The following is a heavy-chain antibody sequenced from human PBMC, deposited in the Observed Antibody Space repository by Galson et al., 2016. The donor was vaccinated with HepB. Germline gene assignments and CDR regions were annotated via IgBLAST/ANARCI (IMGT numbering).Heavy chain of an antibody. CDR1: GFTFSSYW. J-gene: IGHJ6*02. CDR2: INTDGSRT. V-gene: IGHV3-74*01. D-gene: IGHD2/OR15-2a*01. Sequence: SLRLSCAASGFTFSSYWMNWVRQAPGRGLVWVSRINTDGSRTNYADAVKGRVTISRDNAKNTLYLQMNSLRDEDTAVYYCARAGFKGFSNGMDVWGQGTTVTVSS. CDR3: ARAGFKGFSNGMDV.